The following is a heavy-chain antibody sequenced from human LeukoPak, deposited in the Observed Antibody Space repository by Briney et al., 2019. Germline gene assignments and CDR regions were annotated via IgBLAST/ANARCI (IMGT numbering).Heavy chain of an antibody. D-gene: IGHD3-22*01. Sequence: ASVKVSCKASGYTFTSYGISWVRQAPGQGLEWIGWISAYNGNTNYAQKLQGRVTMTTDTSTSTAYTELRSLRSDDTAVYYCARYRPRARYDSSGYYNDYWGQGTLVTVSS. V-gene: IGHV1-18*01. CDR3: ARYRPRARYDSSGYYNDY. J-gene: IGHJ4*02. CDR2: ISAYNGNT. CDR1: GYTFTSYG.